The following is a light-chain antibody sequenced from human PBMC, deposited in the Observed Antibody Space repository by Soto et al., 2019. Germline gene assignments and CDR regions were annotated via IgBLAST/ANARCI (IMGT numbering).Light chain of an antibody. CDR1: QRISTY. J-gene: IGKJ2*01. CDR2: AAS. V-gene: IGKV1-39*01. Sequence: IQVTQSPSSLSASVGDTVTITCRASQRISTYLNWYQHKPGKAPNLLIQAASSLLSGVPSRFSGTGSETDFTLTLTSLRPEEFATYYCQQSYRTPHTFAQGTKLEVK. CDR3: QQSYRTPHT.